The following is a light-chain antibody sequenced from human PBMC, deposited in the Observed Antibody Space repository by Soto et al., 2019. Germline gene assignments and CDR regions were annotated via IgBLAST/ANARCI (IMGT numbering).Light chain of an antibody. Sequence: QSALTQPRSVSASPGQSVAISCTGTSSDVGGYNYVSWYQQHPGKAPKLMIYDVSKRPSGVPDRFSGSKSGNTASLTISGLQAVDEADYYCCSYAGSPYVFGTGTKVTV. V-gene: IGLV2-11*01. CDR2: DVS. CDR3: CSYAGSPYV. J-gene: IGLJ1*01. CDR1: SSDVGGYNY.